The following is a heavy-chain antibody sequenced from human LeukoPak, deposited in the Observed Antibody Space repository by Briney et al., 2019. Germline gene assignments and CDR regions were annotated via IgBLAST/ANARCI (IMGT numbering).Heavy chain of an antibody. D-gene: IGHD6-19*01. Sequence: IIYPGDSDTRSSPSFQGQVTISADKSISTAYLQWSSLKASDTAMYYCARLRPSSGWCVYDYWGQGTLVPVSS. J-gene: IGHJ4*02. V-gene: IGHV5-51*01. CDR3: ARLRPSSGWCVYDY. CDR2: IYPGDSDT.